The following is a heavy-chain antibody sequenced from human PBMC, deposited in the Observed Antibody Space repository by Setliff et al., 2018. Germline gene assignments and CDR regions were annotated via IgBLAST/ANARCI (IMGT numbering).Heavy chain of an antibody. CDR3: ARGGDSGSYFLANHDAFDI. V-gene: IGHV4-59*12. J-gene: IGHJ3*02. Sequence: PSETLSLTCTVSGGSISSYYWSWIRQPPGKRLEWIGYIYYSGSTNYNPSLESRVTISVDTSKNQFSLKLSSVTAADTAVYHCARGGDSGSYFLANHDAFDIWGQGTMVTV. D-gene: IGHD1-26*01. CDR1: GGSISSYY. CDR2: IYYSGST.